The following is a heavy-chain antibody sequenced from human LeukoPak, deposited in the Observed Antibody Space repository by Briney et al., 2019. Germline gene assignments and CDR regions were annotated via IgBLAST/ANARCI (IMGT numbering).Heavy chain of an antibody. J-gene: IGHJ2*01. V-gene: IGHV4-30-2*01. CDR2: IYHSGST. CDR1: GGSISSGGYS. CDR3: ARHDYDSSGYYSPHFDL. Sequence: SETLSLTCAVSGGSISSGGYSWSWIRQPPGKGLEWIGYIYHSGSTYYNPSLKSRVTISVDRSKNQFSLKLSSVTAADTAVYYCARHDYDSSGYYSPHFDLWGRGTLVTVSS. D-gene: IGHD3-22*01.